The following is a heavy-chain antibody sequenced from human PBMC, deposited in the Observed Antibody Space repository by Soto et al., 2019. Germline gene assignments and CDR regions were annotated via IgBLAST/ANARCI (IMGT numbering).Heavy chain of an antibody. Sequence: QITLKESGPTLVKPTQTLTLTCTFSGFSLTTDRVGVGWIRQPPGEALEWLAVIYWDDSKTYRPSLERRLTITKDTSKNQVALTMTNIDSLDTATYYCAHAYGGRSLYWCQGTLVTVSS. CDR1: GFSLTTDRVG. CDR2: IYWDDSK. CDR3: AHAYGGRSLY. V-gene: IGHV2-5*02. D-gene: IGHD1-26*01. J-gene: IGHJ4*02.